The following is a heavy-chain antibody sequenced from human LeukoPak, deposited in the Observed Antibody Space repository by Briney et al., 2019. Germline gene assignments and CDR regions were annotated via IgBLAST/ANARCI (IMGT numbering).Heavy chain of an antibody. CDR1: GFTFSSYE. CDR2: ISSSGSTI. Sequence: GGSLRLSCAASGFTFSSYEMNWVRQAPGEGLEWVSYISSSGSTIYYADSVKGRFTISRDNAKNSLYLQMNSLRAEDTAVYYCAREKMELVVPAAMVDFYYYYGMDVWGQGTTVTVSS. V-gene: IGHV3-48*03. D-gene: IGHD2-2*01. CDR3: AREKMELVVPAAMVDFYYYYGMDV. J-gene: IGHJ6*02.